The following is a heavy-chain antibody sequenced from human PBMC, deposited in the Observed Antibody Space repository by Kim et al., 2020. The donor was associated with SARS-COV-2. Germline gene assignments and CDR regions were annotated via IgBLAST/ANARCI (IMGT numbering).Heavy chain of an antibody. D-gene: IGHD3-3*01. CDR1: GFVFTSFG. V-gene: IGHV3-30*18. CDR2: ISYHRTIE. Sequence: GGSLRLSCSASGFVFTSFGMHWVRQAPGKGLEWVAVISYHRTIEYYADSVKGRFTISRDNSKNTLYLEMNSLRGEDTAVYYCAKDTAAEWFHYIDVWGKGTTVIVSS. J-gene: IGHJ6*03. CDR3: AKDTAAEWFHYIDV.